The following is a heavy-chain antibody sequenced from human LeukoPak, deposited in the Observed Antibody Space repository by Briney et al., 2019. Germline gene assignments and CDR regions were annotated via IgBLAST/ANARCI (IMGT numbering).Heavy chain of an antibody. CDR1: GFTFSSYN. D-gene: IGHD1-26*01. V-gene: IGHV3-21*01. CDR2: ITSTGTYT. J-gene: IGHJ4*02. CDR3: ARNTVVWGATLPGTVDY. Sequence: GGSLRLSCAASGFTFSSYNMNWVRQAPGKGLEWVSSITSTGTYTFYADSVKGRFTISRDNSKNSLYLQMNSLRVEDTAVYYCARNTVVWGATLPGTVDYWGQGTLVTVSS.